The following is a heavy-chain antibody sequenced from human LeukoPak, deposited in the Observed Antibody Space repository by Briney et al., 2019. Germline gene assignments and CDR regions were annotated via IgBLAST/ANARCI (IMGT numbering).Heavy chain of an antibody. D-gene: IGHD3-10*01. CDR3: ATLGREVDY. V-gene: IGHV3-74*01. CDR1: GFAFSSLW. J-gene: IGHJ4*02. CDR2: INSDGSST. Sequence: GGSLRLSCEASGFAFSSLWMHWVRQAPGKGLVWVSYINSDGSSTNYADSVKGRFTISRDNAKNSLYLQMNSLRAEDTAVYYCATLGREVDYWGQGTLVTVSS.